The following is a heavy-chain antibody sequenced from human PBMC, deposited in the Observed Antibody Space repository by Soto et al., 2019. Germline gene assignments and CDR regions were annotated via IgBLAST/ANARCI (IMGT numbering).Heavy chain of an antibody. V-gene: IGHV3-7*03. CDR3: AKDHYGSGSSYYFDS. J-gene: IGHJ4*02. D-gene: IGHD3-10*01. Sequence: EVQLVESGGGLVQPGGSLRLSCAASGFTFSSYWMSWVRQAPGKGLEWVAHINQAGNEKYYVDSVKGRFTISRDNAKNSLFLQMDSLRAEDTAVYYCAKDHYGSGSSYYFDSWGQGTLVAVSS. CDR2: INQAGNEK. CDR1: GFTFSSYW.